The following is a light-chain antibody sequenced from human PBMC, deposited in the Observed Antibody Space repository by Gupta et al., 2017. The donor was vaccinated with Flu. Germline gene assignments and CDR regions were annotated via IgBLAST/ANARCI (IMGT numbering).Light chain of an antibody. Sequence: TPCTVTSSNNAAGYDVHWYQEQPETAPNLLVSDKSNRPSGVADRFSGSKSETSAALSITGLQAADEADYYCQSFEDGRGPYVFGTGTKVSVL. V-gene: IGLV1-40*01. CDR1: SSNNAAGYD. J-gene: IGLJ1*01. CDR3: QSFEDGRGPYV. CDR2: DKS.